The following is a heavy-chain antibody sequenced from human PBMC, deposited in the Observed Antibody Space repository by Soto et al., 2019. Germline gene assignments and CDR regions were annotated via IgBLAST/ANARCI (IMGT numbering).Heavy chain of an antibody. CDR3: ARDFAYFDS. CDR2: VYHTGRT. D-gene: IGHD3-3*01. V-gene: IGHV4-61*01. Sequence: RSLTCTVSGGSFKSGSYSWSWIRQPPGKGLEWIGYVYHTGRTSYNPSLKGRVSISMDTSKNQFSLNLDSVTAADTAVYFCARDFAYFDSWGQGTLVTVSS. J-gene: IGHJ4*02. CDR1: GGSFKSGSYS.